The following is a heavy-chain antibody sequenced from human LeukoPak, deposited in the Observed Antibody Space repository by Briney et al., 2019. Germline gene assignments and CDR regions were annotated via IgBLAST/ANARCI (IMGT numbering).Heavy chain of an antibody. CDR3: ARDRLHPDYYGMDV. J-gene: IGHJ6*02. V-gene: IGHV1-18*01. Sequence: GASVKVSCKASGYTFTSYGISWVRQAPGQGLEWMGWISAYNGNTNYAQKLQGRVTMTTDTSTSTAYMELRSLRSDDTAVYYCARDRLHPDYYGMDVWGQGTTVTVSS. CDR2: ISAYNGNT. D-gene: IGHD5-24*01. CDR1: GYTFTSYG.